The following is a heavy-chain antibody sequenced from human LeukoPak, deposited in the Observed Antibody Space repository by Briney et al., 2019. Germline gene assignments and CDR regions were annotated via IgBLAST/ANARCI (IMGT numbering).Heavy chain of an antibody. CDR3: AATIKRDYGDTNLDY. CDR1: GSSISTFY. Sequence: SETLSLTCTVSGSSISTFYWSWIRQPPGKGREWIGYIFYSGGTNYNPSLKSRLTISVDTSTNQFSLKLNSVTAADTAVYYCAATIKRDYGDTNLDYWGQGTQVTVSS. J-gene: IGHJ4*02. V-gene: IGHV4-59*08. CDR2: IFYSGGT. D-gene: IGHD4/OR15-4a*01.